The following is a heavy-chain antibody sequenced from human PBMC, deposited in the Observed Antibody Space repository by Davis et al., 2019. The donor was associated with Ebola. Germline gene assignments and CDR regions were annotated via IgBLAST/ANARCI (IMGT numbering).Heavy chain of an antibody. Sequence: ASVKVSCKASGYTFTSYDINWVRQATGQGLEWMGWMNPNSGNTGYAQKFQGRVTMTRNTSISTAYMELSSLRSEDTAVYYCARGPYIVVVPAVQRYYYYGMDVWGQGTTVTVSS. CDR2: MNPNSGNT. D-gene: IGHD2-2*01. J-gene: IGHJ6*02. CDR3: ARGPYIVVVPAVQRYYYYGMDV. CDR1: GYTFTSYD. V-gene: IGHV1-8*01.